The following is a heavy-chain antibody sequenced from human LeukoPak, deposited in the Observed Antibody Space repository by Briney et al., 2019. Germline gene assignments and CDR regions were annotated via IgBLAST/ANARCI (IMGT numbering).Heavy chain of an antibody. CDR2: ISSDGSNT. CDR3: AKDQAAFGDYDFDY. Sequence: PGRSLRLSCAASGXTFSSYGMHWVRQAPGKGLDWVAVISSDGSNTHYADSVKGRFTISRDNSKNTLSLQMDSLRADDTAVYYCAKDQAAFGDYDFDYWGQGTLVTVSP. V-gene: IGHV3-30*18. CDR1: GXTFSSYG. D-gene: IGHD4-17*01. J-gene: IGHJ4*02.